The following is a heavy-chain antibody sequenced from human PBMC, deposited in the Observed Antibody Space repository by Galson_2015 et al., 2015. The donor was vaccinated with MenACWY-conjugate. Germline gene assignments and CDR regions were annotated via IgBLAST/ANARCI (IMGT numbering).Heavy chain of an antibody. CDR2: IWYDGTNK. CDR1: GFAFSGYA. J-gene: IGHJ4*02. V-gene: IGHV3-33*01. CDR3: ARDLTTCYLDY. Sequence: SLRLSCAASGFAFSGYAMHWVRQPPGKGLEWVAIIWYDGTNKYYADSVKGRFTISRDNSKNTLYLQMNSLRAEDTAVYYCARDLTTCYLDYWGQGTLVTVSS. D-gene: IGHD4/OR15-4a*01.